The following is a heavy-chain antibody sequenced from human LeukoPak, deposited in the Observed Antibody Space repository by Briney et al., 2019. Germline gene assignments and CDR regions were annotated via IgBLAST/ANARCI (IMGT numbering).Heavy chain of an antibody. V-gene: IGHV3-15*01. D-gene: IGHD3-10*01. CDR2: IKNKGDGGTT. Sequence: GGSQRLSCAASGFTFNKAWMSWVRLAPGKGLEWVGRIKNKGDGGTTDYAAPVKGRFTVSRDDSKSTLYLQMNSLKTEDTAVYYCTTSGTPFEYWGQGTLVTVSS. J-gene: IGHJ4*02. CDR3: TTSGTPFEY. CDR1: GFTFNKAW.